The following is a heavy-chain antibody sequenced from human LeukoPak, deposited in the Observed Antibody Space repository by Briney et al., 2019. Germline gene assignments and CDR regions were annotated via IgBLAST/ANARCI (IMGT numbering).Heavy chain of an antibody. V-gene: IGHV1-2*02. CDR1: GYTFTGYY. CDR2: INPNSGGT. CDR3: ARTYYNDSSGSYYFDY. D-gene: IGHD3-22*01. Sequence: ASVKVSCKASGYTFTGYYMHWVRQAPGQGLEWMGWINPNSGGTNYAQKFQGRVTMTRDTSISTAYMELSRLRSDDTAVYYCARTYYNDSSGSYYFDYWGQGTLVTVSS. J-gene: IGHJ4*02.